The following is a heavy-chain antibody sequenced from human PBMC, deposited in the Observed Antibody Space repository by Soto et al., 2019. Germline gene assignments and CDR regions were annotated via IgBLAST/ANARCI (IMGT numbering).Heavy chain of an antibody. CDR1: GGSFSGYY. CDR2: INHSGST. D-gene: IGHD4-4*01. J-gene: IGHJ4*02. CDR3: ARVETLQYFDY. V-gene: IGHV4-34*01. Sequence: SETLSLTCAVYGGSFSGYYWSWIRQPPGKGLEWIGEINHSGSTNYNPSLKSRVTISVDTSKNQFSLKLTSVTAADTAVDYCARVETLQYFDYWGQGTPVTVSS.